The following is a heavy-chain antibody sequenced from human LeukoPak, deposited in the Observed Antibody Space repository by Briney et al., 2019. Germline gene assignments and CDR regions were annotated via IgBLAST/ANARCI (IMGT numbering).Heavy chain of an antibody. D-gene: IGHD2-15*01. CDR1: GSSISSDSYC. Sequence: SETLSLTCTVSGSSISSDSYCWVWIRQPPGKGLESLASVYTTGSTYYNPSLQSRVSVSVDTSRNQISLKLNSVTAADTAVYFCASRFCPTPDCHFLGAFWGQGAPVTVSS. CDR2: VYTTGST. CDR3: ASRFCPTPDCHFLGAF. V-gene: IGHV4-39*01. J-gene: IGHJ4*02.